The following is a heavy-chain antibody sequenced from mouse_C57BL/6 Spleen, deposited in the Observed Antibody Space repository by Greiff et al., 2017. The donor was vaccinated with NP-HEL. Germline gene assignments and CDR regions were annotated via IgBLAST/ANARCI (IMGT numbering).Heavy chain of an antibody. V-gene: IGHV1-75*01. D-gene: IGHD2-2*01. CDR1: GYTFTDYY. Sequence: VQLQESGPELVKPGASVKISCKASGYTFTDYYINWVKQRPGQGLEWIGWIFPGSGSTYYNEKFTGQATSTVDKSSSTSYMLLSSLTSEDAAVYFCGRGRGYDDYAMDYWGQGTSVTVSS. J-gene: IGHJ4*01. CDR2: IFPGSGST. CDR3: GRGRGYDDYAMDY.